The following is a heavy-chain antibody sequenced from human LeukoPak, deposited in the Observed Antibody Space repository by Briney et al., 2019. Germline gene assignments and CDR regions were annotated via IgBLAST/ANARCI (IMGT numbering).Heavy chain of an antibody. J-gene: IGHJ4*02. CDR1: GFTVNSNY. CDR3: ARQVSGYRSFDY. V-gene: IGHV4-39*01. Sequence: PGGSLRLSCAISGFTVNSNYMTWVRQAPGKGLEWIGSIYYTGKTYYNPSLKSRITISVDTSKNQFSLKLSSVTAADTAVYYCARQVSGYRSFDYWGEGTLVTVSS. D-gene: IGHD5-12*01. CDR2: IYYTGKT.